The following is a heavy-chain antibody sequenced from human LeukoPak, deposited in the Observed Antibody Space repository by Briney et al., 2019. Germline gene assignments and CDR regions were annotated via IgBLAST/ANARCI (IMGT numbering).Heavy chain of an antibody. Sequence: PGGSLRLSCAASGFTFNTYSMNWVRQAPGKGLEWVSSISSSSSYIYYADSVKGRFTISRDNAKNSLYLQMNSLRAEDTAVYYCARWVYCSSTSCPDDYWGQGTLVTVSS. CDR3: ARWVYCSSTSCPDDY. J-gene: IGHJ4*02. D-gene: IGHD2-2*01. CDR1: GFTFNTYS. V-gene: IGHV3-21*01. CDR2: ISSSSSYI.